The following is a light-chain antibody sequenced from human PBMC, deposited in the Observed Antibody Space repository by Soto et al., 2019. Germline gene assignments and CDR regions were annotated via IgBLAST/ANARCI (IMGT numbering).Light chain of an antibody. V-gene: IGLV2-8*01. CDR1: SSDVGGYNY. J-gene: IGLJ3*02. Sequence: QSALPQPPSASGSPGQSVTISCTGTSSDVGGYNYVSWYQQHPGKAPKLMIYEVSKRPSGVPDRFSGSKSGNTASLTVSGLQAEDEAEYYCSSYAGSNNWVFGGGTKLTVL. CDR2: EVS. CDR3: SSYAGSNNWV.